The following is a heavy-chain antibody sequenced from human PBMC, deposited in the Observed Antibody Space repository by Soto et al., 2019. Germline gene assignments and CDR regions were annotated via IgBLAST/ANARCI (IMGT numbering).Heavy chain of an antibody. CDR1: GGSFSGYY. V-gene: IGHV4-34*01. CDR3: ARDKITGIFDY. J-gene: IGHJ4*02. D-gene: IGHD2-8*02. Sequence: QVQLQQWGAGLLKPSETLSLTCAVYGGSFSGYYWTWIRQPPGTGLEWIGEINHSGSTNYNPSRKSRVTISVDTSKNQFSLKLTSVTAADTAVYYCARDKITGIFDYWGQGTLVTVSS. CDR2: INHSGST.